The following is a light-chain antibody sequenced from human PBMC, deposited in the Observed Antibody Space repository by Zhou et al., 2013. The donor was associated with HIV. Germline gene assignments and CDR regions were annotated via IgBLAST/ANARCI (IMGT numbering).Light chain of an antibody. J-gene: IGKJ5*01. V-gene: IGKV1-39*01. CDR1: QSISSY. CDR2: GSS. CDR3: QQSYSTPPT. Sequence: DIQMTQSPSSLSASVGDRVTITCRASQSISSYLNWYQQKPGKAPKLLIYGSSSLQSGVPSRFSGSGSGTEFSLSISSLQPEDSATYYCQQSYSTPPTFGQGTRLEI.